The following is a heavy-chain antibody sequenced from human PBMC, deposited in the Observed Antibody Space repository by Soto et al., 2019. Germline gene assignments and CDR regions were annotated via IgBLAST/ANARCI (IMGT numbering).Heavy chain of an antibody. CDR1: GLTFSAAG. CDR3: AKDKGRTAIDY. CDR2: IANDGRSE. Sequence: QVQLVESGGGVVQPGRSLRPSCAASGLTFSAAGMHWVRQAPGKGLEWVAFIANDGRSESYADSVKGRFTISRDNSQNRLYLQMNGLRAEDTAVYYCAKDKGRTAIDYWGQGTLVSVSS. J-gene: IGHJ4*02. V-gene: IGHV3-30*18.